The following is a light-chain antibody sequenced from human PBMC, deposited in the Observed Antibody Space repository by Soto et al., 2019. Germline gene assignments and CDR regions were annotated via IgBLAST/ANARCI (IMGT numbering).Light chain of an antibody. Sequence: SYELTQPPSVSVAPGKTARITRGGNNIGSKSVHWYQQKPGQAPVLVIYYDSDRPSGIPERFSGSNSGNTATLTISRVEAGDEADYYCQVWDSSSDSYVFGTGTKLTVL. J-gene: IGLJ1*01. V-gene: IGLV3-21*04. CDR2: YDS. CDR3: QVWDSSSDSYV. CDR1: NIGSKS.